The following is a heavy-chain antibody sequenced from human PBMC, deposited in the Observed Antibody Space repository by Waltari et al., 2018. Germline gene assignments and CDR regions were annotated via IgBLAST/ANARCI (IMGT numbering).Heavy chain of an antibody. Sequence: QLQLQESGPGLVKPSETLSLTCTVSGGSISSSSYYWGWIRQPPGKGLEWIGSIYYSGSTYYNPSLKSRVTISVDTSKNQFSLKLSSVTAADTAVYYCARDGPLTPHYYFGAGWFDPWGQGTLVTVSS. CDR3: ARDGPLTPHYYFGAGWFDP. V-gene: IGHV4-39*07. D-gene: IGHD3-22*01. CDR2: IYYSGST. J-gene: IGHJ5*02. CDR1: GGSISSSSYY.